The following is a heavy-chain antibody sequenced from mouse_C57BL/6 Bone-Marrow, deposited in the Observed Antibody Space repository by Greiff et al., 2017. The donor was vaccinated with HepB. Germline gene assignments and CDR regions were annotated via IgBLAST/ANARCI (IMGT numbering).Heavy chain of an antibody. D-gene: IGHD2-4*01. J-gene: IGHJ2*01. Sequence: VQLQQSGPELVKPGPSVKISCKASGYAFSSSWMNWVKQRPGKGLEWIGRIYPGDGDTNYNGKFKGKATLTADKSSSTAYMQLSSLTSEDSAVYFCAREYYDYDVGYWGQGTTLTVSS. CDR3: AREYYDYDVGY. CDR1: GYAFSSSW. V-gene: IGHV1-82*01. CDR2: IYPGDGDT.